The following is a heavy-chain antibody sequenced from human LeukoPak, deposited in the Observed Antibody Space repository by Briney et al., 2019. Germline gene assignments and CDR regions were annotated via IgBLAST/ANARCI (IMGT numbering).Heavy chain of an antibody. CDR3: AKSLSGGGYYFEY. Sequence: GGSLRLSCAASGFTFSNYAMTWVRQAPGKGLEWVSGISDSGGSTYYADSVKGRFTISRDNSKDTLYLQMNSLRAEDTAVYYCAKSLSGGGYYFEYWGQGTLVTVSS. V-gene: IGHV3-23*01. CDR1: GFTFSNYA. J-gene: IGHJ4*02. D-gene: IGHD3-10*01. CDR2: ISDSGGST.